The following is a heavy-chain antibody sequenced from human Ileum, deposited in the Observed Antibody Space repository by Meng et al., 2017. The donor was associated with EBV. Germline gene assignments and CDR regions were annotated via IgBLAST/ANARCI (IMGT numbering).Heavy chain of an antibody. CDR3: ARGAYTSTWF. CDR1: GDSVSSNSAA. J-gene: IGHJ1*01. CDR2: TYYRSKWYY. D-gene: IGHD6-13*01. Sequence: GQQQQSVHGLVQPSQTLYLSCAISGDSVSSNSAAWHWIRQSPSRGLEWLGRTYYRSKWYYDYAVSVKSRMTINPDTSKNQFSLQLNSVTPEDTAVYYCARGAYTSTWFWGQGTLVTVSS. V-gene: IGHV6-1*01.